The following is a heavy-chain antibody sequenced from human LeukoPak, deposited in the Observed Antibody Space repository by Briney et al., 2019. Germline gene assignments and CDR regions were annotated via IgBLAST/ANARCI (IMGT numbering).Heavy chain of an antibody. CDR2: ITPIFGTA. Sequence: SVKVSCKASGGTFSSYAISWVRQAPGQGLEWMGRITPIFGTANYAQKFQGRVTITTDESTSTAYMELSSLRSEDTAVYYCARDQANYYDSSGYYYPLNYWGQGTLVTVSS. CDR3: ARDQANYYDSSGYYYPLNY. D-gene: IGHD3-22*01. CDR1: GGTFSSYA. J-gene: IGHJ4*02. V-gene: IGHV1-69*05.